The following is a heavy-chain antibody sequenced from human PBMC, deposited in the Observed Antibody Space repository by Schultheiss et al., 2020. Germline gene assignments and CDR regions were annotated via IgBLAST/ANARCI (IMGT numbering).Heavy chain of an antibody. Sequence: ASVKVSCKASGYTFTRYYMHWVRQAPGQGLEWMGIINPSGGSTSYAQKFQGRVTMTRDTSTSTAYMELSRLRSDDTAVYYCARDAFTVYCSSTSCYYWFDPWGQGTLVTVS. CDR1: GYTFTRYY. D-gene: IGHD2-2*01. CDR3: ARDAFTVYCSSTSCYYWFDP. J-gene: IGHJ5*02. V-gene: IGHV1-46*01. CDR2: INPSGGST.